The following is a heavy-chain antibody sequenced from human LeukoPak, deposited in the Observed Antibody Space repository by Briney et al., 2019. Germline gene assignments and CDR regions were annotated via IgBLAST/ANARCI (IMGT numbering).Heavy chain of an antibody. D-gene: IGHD3-3*01. CDR1: GFTFSRYA. CDR3: ARGPRSITIFGVVSKWSNWFDP. Sequence: GGSLRLSCAASGFTFSRYAMSWVRQAPGKGLEWVSAISGSGGSTYYADSVKGRFTISRDNSKNTLYLQMNSLRAEDTAVYYCARGPRSITIFGVVSKWSNWFDPWGQGTLVTVSS. CDR2: ISGSGGST. J-gene: IGHJ5*02. V-gene: IGHV3-23*01.